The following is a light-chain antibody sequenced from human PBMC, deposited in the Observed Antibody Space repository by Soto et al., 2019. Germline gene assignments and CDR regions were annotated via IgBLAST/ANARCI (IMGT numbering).Light chain of an antibody. Sequence: EIVWTQSPATLSLSPGERATLSCRASQSVSSYLAWYQQKPGQAPRLLIYDASNRATGIPARFSGSGSGTDFTLTISSLEPEDFAVYYCQQYNNWPPITFGQRTRLEI. V-gene: IGKV3-11*01. CDR1: QSVSSY. CDR3: QQYNNWPPIT. CDR2: DAS. J-gene: IGKJ5*01.